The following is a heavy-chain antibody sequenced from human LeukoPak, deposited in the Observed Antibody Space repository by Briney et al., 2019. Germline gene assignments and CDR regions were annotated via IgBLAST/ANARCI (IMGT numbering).Heavy chain of an antibody. J-gene: IGHJ4*02. V-gene: IGHV4-34*01. CDR1: GGSIRSGGYY. Sequence: SETLSLTCTVSGGSIRSGGYYWSWIRQPPGKGLEWIGEINHSGSTNYNPSLKSRVTISVDTSKNQFSLKLSSVTAADTAVYYCARVVLRFLEDYWGQGTLVTVSS. CDR2: INHSGST. CDR3: ARVVLRFLEDY. D-gene: IGHD3-3*01.